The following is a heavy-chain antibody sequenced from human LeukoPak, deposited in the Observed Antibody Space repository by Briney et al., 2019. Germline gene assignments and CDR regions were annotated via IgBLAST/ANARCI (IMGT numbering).Heavy chain of an antibody. D-gene: IGHD6-25*01. Sequence: PGGSLRLSCAASGFTFSTYNMNWVRQAPGKGLEWVSSISGGSSYIYYADSVRGRFTISRDNAKTSLYLQMNSLRPKDTAIYYCTAAWSNFDFWGQGILVAVSS. J-gene: IGHJ4*02. V-gene: IGHV3-21*01. CDR3: TAAWSNFDF. CDR1: GFTFSTYN. CDR2: ISGGSSYI.